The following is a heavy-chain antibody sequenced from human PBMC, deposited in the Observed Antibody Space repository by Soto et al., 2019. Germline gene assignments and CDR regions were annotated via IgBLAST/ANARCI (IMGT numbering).Heavy chain of an antibody. CDR2: INPSGGST. D-gene: IGHD4-17*01. CDR3: AREAASLVTVTTLDY. V-gene: IGHV1-46*03. CDR1: GYTFTSYY. Sequence: ASVKVSCKASGYTFTSYYMHWVRQAPGQGLEWMGIINPSGGSTSYAQKFQGRVTMTRDTSTSTVYMELSSLRSEDTAVYYCAREAASLVTVTTLDYWGQGTLVTVSS. J-gene: IGHJ4*02.